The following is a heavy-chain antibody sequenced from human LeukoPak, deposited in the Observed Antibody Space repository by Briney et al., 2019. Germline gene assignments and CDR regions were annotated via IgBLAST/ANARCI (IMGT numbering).Heavy chain of an antibody. CDR1: GGSISRYY. CDR3: ARGNSGSSAPQVWYFDY. J-gene: IGHJ4*02. V-gene: IGHV4-59*01. Sequence: SETLSLTCTVSGGSISRYYWSWIRQPPGKGLEWIGYIYYSGSTNYNPSLKSRVTISVDTSKNQFSLKLSSVTAADTAVYYCARGNSGSSAPQVWYFDYWGQGTLVTVSS. D-gene: IGHD1-26*01. CDR2: IYYSGST.